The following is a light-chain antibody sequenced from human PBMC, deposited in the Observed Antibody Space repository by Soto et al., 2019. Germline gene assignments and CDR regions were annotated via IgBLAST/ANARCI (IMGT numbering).Light chain of an antibody. J-gene: IGKJ1*01. CDR3: QQYGSSSWT. CDR1: QSVSSSY. V-gene: IGKV3-20*01. Sequence: EIVLTQSPDTLSLSPGERATLSCRASQSVSSSYLAWYQQKPGQAPRLLVYGASSRATGIPHRFSGSGSGTDFTLTISRLEPEDFAVYYCQQYGSSSWTFGQGTKVEIK. CDR2: GAS.